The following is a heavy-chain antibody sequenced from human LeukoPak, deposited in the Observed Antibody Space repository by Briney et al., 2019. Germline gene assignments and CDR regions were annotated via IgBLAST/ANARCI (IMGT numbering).Heavy chain of an antibody. D-gene: IGHD2-15*01. CDR3: ARDRYCIGGICYSGRFDP. CDR1: GGSFSDYY. Sequence: SETLSLTCAVYGGSFSDYYWSWIRQPPGKGLEWIGYMYYSGSTNYNPSLKSRVSISIDTSKNQFSLKLSSVTAADTAVYYCARDRYCIGGICYSGRFDPWGRGTLVTVSS. V-gene: IGHV4-59*01. J-gene: IGHJ5*02. CDR2: MYYSGST.